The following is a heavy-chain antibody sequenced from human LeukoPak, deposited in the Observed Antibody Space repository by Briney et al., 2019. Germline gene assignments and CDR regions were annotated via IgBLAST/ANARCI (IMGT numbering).Heavy chain of an antibody. CDR1: GFTFSTYA. V-gene: IGHV3-66*01. Sequence: GGSLRLSCAASGFTFSTYAMSWVRQAPGKGLEWVSLIYSGGSTYYADSVKGRFTISRDNSKNTLYLQMNSLRPEDTAVYYCARGMTAHYWYFDLWGRGALVTVSS. CDR3: ARGMTAHYWYFDL. J-gene: IGHJ2*01. D-gene: IGHD2-21*02. CDR2: IYSGGST.